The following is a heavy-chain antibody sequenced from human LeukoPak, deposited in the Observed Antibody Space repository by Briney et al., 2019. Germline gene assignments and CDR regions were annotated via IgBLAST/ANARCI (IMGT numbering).Heavy chain of an antibody. D-gene: IGHD1-7*01. V-gene: IGHV4-59*01. CDR2: IYYSGST. CDR1: GGSISSYY. CDR3: ARAANWNYGGNFDI. Sequence: SETLSLTCTVSGGSISSYYWSWIRQPPGKGLEWIGYIYYSGSTNYNPSLKSRVTISVDTSKNQFSLKLSSVTAADTAVYYCARAANWNYGGNFDIWGQGTMVTVSS. J-gene: IGHJ3*02.